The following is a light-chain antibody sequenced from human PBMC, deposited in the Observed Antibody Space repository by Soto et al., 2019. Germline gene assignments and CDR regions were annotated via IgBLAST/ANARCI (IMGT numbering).Light chain of an antibody. CDR3: CSYAGSSTWL. CDR2: EGN. J-gene: IGLJ3*02. Sequence: QSALTQPASVSGSPGQSITISCTGATSDVASYNFVSWYQQHPGKAPKLIIYEGNKWPSGVSDRFSGSKSGNTASLTISGLQAEDEANYYCCSYAGSSTWLFGGGTKLTVL. CDR1: TSDVASYNF. V-gene: IGLV2-23*01.